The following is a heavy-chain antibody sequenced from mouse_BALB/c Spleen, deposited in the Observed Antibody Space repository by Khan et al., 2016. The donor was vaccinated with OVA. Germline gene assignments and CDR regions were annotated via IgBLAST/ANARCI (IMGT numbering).Heavy chain of an antibody. J-gene: IGHJ2*01. CDR2: INPSTAYT. CDR1: GYTFINYW. V-gene: IGHV1-7*01. CDR3: ARRGLRWDFDY. Sequence: QVQLKQSGAELAKPGASVKMSCKASGYTFINYWILWVKQRPGQGLGWIGYINPSTAYTEYNQNFKDKATLTADKSSRTAYMQLSSLTSEDSAVYYCARRGLRWDFDYWGQSTTLTVSS. D-gene: IGHD1-1*01.